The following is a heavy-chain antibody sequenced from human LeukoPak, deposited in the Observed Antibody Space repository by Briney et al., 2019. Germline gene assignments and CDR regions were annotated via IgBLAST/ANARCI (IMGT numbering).Heavy chain of an antibody. CDR2: ISGDGGST. CDR3: ATSDFAAHFDY. D-gene: IGHD2/OR15-2a*01. V-gene: IGHV3-43*02. CDR1: GFTFDDYA. Sequence: GSLRLSCAASGFTFDDYAMHWVRQAPGKGLEWVSLISGDGGSTYYADSVKGRFTISRDNSKNSLYLQMNSLGTEDTALYYCATSDFAAHFDYWGQGTLATVSS. J-gene: IGHJ4*02.